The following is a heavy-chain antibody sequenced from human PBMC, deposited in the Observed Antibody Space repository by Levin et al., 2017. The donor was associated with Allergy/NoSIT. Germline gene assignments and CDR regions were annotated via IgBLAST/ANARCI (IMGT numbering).Heavy chain of an antibody. V-gene: IGHV1-58*02. Sequence: ASVKVSCKASGFTFTNSAMQWVRQARGERLEWIGWIVVGSGNTNYAQKFQERVTITRDMSTSTAYMELSSLRSEDTAVYYCAADPGGCSTTSCYYYYYYALDVWGQGTTVTVSS. CDR1: GFTFTNSA. CDR2: IVVGSGNT. D-gene: IGHD2-2*01. J-gene: IGHJ6*02. CDR3: AADPGGCSTTSCYYYYYYALDV.